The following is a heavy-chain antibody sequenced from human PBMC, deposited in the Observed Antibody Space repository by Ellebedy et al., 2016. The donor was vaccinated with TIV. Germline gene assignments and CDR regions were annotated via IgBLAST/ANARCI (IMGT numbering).Heavy chain of an antibody. Sequence: GGSLRLXXAASGFTFSSYSMNWVRQAPGKGLEWVSYISSSSTIYYADSVKGRFTISRDNAKNSLYLQMNSLRDEDTAVYYCAKDSPLTFDYWGQGTLVTVSS. CDR2: ISSSSTI. V-gene: IGHV3-48*02. CDR1: GFTFSSYS. CDR3: AKDSPLTFDY. J-gene: IGHJ4*02.